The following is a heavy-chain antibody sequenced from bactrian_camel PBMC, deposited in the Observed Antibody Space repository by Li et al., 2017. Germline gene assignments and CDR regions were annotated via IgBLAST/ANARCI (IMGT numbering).Heavy chain of an antibody. D-gene: IGHD4*01. CDR1: GYRFGNIFTHC. Sequence: HVQLVESGGGSVQAGGSLRLSCAASGYRFGNIFTHCNLGWFRQPPGAERELVSRIKTDGTTTYADSVKGRFTISRDNAKKTVYLLMNSLKPEDTAAYYCASDPPKLPYYSDCSFWGQGTQVTASP. V-gene: IGHV3S53*01. CDR2: IKTDGTT. CDR3: ASDPPKLPYYSDCSF. J-gene: IGHJ4*01.